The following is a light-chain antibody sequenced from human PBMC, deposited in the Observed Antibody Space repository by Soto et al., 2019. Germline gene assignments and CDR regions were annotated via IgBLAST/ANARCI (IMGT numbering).Light chain of an antibody. J-gene: IGKJ1*01. CDR1: QSVSSN. V-gene: IGKV3-15*01. CDR2: GAS. CDR3: HQFGDSPQT. Sequence: EIVMTQSPATLSVSPGERATLSCRASQSVSSNLAWYQQKPGQAPRLLIYGASTRATGIPARFSGSGSGTEFTLTISRLEPEDFAVYYCHQFGDSPQTFGQGTTVEV.